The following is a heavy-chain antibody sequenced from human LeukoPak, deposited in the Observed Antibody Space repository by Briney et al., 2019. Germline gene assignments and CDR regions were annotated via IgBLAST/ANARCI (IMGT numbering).Heavy chain of an antibody. J-gene: IGHJ4*02. V-gene: IGHV3-49*04. CDR3: TTWITMVRGATQDFDY. D-gene: IGHD3-10*01. Sequence: GGSLRLSCTASGFTFGDYAMSWVRQAPGKGLEWVGFIRSKAYGGTTEYAASVKGRFTISRDDSKSIAYLQMNSLKTEDTAVYYCTTWITMVRGATQDFDYWGQGTLVTVSS. CDR2: IRSKAYGGTT. CDR1: GFTFGDYA.